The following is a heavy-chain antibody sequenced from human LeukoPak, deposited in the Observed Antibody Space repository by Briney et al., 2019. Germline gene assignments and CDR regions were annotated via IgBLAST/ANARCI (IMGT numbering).Heavy chain of an antibody. Sequence: GASVKVSCKASGYTFTGYYMHWVRQAPGQGLEWMGWINPNSGGTNYAQKFQGRVTMTRDTSISTAYMELSRLRSDDTAVYYCARSEGWRYFDWLLDYWGQGTLVTVSS. CDR3: ARSEGWRYFDWLLDY. J-gene: IGHJ4*02. V-gene: IGHV1-2*02. CDR1: GYTFTGYY. CDR2: INPNSGGT. D-gene: IGHD3-9*01.